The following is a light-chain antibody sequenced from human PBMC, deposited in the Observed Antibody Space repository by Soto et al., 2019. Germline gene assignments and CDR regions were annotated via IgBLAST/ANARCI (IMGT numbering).Light chain of an antibody. CDR3: QQSYSTLYT. J-gene: IGKJ2*01. V-gene: IGKV1-39*01. CDR1: QSISTY. Sequence: DIQMTQSPSSLSASVGDRVTITCRSSQSISTYLNWYQQKLGKAPKLLIHAASSLQSGVPSRFSGSGSGTDFTLTISSLQPEDFATYYCQQSYSTLYTFGQGTKVDIK. CDR2: AAS.